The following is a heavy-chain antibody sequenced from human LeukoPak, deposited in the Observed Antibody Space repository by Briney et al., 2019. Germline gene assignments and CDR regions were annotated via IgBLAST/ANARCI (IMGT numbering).Heavy chain of an antibody. V-gene: IGHV1-18*01. D-gene: IGHD5-18*01. Sequence: ASVKVSCKASGYTFTSYGISWVRQAPGQGLEWMGWISAYNGNTNYAQKLQGRVTMTTDTSTSTAYMELRSLRSDDTAVYYCARDGPGYSYPYGPHYFDYWGQGTLVTVSS. J-gene: IGHJ4*02. CDR2: ISAYNGNT. CDR3: ARDGPGYSYPYGPHYFDY. CDR1: GYTFTSYG.